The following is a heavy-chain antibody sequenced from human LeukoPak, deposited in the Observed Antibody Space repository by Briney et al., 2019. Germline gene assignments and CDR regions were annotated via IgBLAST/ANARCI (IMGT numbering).Heavy chain of an antibody. CDR3: ARSPYADHFDY. J-gene: IGHJ4*02. V-gene: IGHV3-53*01. Sequence: GGSLRPSCAASGFAVTRSYMAWVRQAPGKGLEWVSVISSGASTYYADSVKGRFTISRDDSKNTLYLQMNILTAEDTAVYYCARSPYADHFDYWGQGTLVTVSS. CDR2: ISSGAST. CDR1: GFAVTRSY. D-gene: IGHD4-17*01.